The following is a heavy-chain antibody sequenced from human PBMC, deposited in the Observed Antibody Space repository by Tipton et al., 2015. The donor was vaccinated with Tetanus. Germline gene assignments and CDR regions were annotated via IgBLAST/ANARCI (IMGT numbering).Heavy chain of an antibody. CDR2: VYYDGSA. Sequence: GLVKPSETLSLTCAVYGGSFSVYYWSWIRQPPGEGLEWIASVYYDGSAYTNPSLKSRIAISIDTSGSQFSLKVHSVTAADTAFYYCTRHVVEAVPRWFDPWGQGTLVTVSS. CDR3: TRHVVEAVPRWFDP. J-gene: IGHJ5*02. CDR1: GGSFSVYY. V-gene: IGHV4-39*01. D-gene: IGHD2-2*01.